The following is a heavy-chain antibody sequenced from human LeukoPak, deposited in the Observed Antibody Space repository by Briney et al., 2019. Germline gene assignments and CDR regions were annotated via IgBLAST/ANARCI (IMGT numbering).Heavy chain of an antibody. J-gene: IGHJ4*02. V-gene: IGHV1-18*01. CDR3: ARGRDIVVVPAMYYFDY. D-gene: IGHD2-2*01. CDR2: ISAYNGNT. CDR1: GYTFTSYG. Sequence: GASVKVSCKASGYTFTSYGISWVRQAPGQGLEWMGWISAYNGNTNYAQKLQGRVTMTTDTSMSTAYMELRSLRSDDTAVYYCARGRDIVVVPAMYYFDYWGQGTLVTVSS.